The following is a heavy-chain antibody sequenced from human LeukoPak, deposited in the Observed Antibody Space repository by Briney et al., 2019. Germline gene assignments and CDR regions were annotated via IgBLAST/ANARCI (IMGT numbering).Heavy chain of an antibody. D-gene: IGHD3-22*01. CDR3: ARGTYYDSSAYSGVRLFDY. V-gene: IGHV1-2*02. Sequence: ASVKVSCKASGYTFTDHYIHWVRQAPGQGLEWMGWINPDTGRTNYAQKFQGRVTMTRDTSITTAYMELTRLTSDDTAVYSCARGTYYDSSAYSGVRLFDYWGQGTLVTVSS. CDR1: GYTFTDHY. J-gene: IGHJ4*02. CDR2: INPDTGRT.